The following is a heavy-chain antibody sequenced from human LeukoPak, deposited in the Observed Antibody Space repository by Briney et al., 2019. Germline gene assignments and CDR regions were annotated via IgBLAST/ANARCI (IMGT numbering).Heavy chain of an antibody. CDR3: ATDRNSGKYYDY. CDR1: GLTFSSYA. D-gene: IGHD1-26*01. Sequence: PGGSLRLSCAASGLTFSSYAMSWVRQAPGKGLEWVAVIWYDGSNKYYADSVKGRFTISRDNSKDTLYLQTNSLRAEDTAVYYCATDRNSGKYYDYWGQGTLVSVSS. CDR2: IWYDGSNK. V-gene: IGHV3-33*08. J-gene: IGHJ4*02.